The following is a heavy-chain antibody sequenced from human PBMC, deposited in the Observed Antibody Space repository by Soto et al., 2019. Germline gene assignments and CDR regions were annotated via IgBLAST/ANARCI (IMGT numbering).Heavy chain of an antibody. V-gene: IGHV3-7*01. Sequence: GGSLRLSCGASGFAFRSHWMSWVRQAPGKGLEWVANINQDGSQKYYVDSVRGRFTISRDNAENSLYLQMNTLRAEDTAVYYCARYHVVPTILFGSWGQGTPVTVSS. J-gene: IGHJ4*02. CDR2: INQDGSQK. CDR3: ARYHVVPTILFGS. D-gene: IGHD6-6*01. CDR1: GFAFRSHW.